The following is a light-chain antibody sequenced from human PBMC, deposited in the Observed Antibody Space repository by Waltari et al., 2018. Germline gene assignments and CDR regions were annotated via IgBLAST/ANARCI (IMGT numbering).Light chain of an antibody. CDR1: RSNLGSNT. J-gene: IGLJ2*01. CDR3: ATWDNGLNGVV. V-gene: IGLV1-44*01. Sequence: QSVLTQPPSASGTPGQRITVSCSGSRSNLGSNTVNWYQQLPGTAPKLLIYKNNRRPSGFPDPFSGSKSGTSASLAISGLQSEDEADYFCATWDNGLNGVVFGGGSKVTVL. CDR2: KNN.